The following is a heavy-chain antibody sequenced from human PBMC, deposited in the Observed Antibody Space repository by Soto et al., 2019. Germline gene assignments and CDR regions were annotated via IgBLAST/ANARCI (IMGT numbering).Heavy chain of an antibody. CDR2: TYYRSKWYN. Sequence: SQTLSLTCAISGDSVSSNSAAWNWIRQSPSRGLEWLGRTYYRSKWYNDYAVSVKGRITINPDTSKNQFSLQLNSVTPEDTAVYYCARDWYGMNVEWNLFDSWGQGTLVTVSS. CDR1: GDSVSSNSAA. CDR3: ARDWYGMNVEWNLFDS. J-gene: IGHJ5*01. V-gene: IGHV6-1*01. D-gene: IGHD6-13*01.